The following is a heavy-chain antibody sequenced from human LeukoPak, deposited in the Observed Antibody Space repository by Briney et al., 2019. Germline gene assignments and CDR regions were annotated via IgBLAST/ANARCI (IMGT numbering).Heavy chain of an antibody. CDR1: GYDFSNNW. J-gene: IGHJ1*01. CDR2: IYPGDSET. CDR3: ASEDEYLQH. Sequence: GESLKISCEGSGYDFSNNWIGRVRQMPGKGLEWVAIIYPGDSETRYTPSFEGQVTISADKSINTAYLQWSSLKASDSAMYYCASEDEYLQHWGQGTLVTVSS. V-gene: IGHV5-51*01.